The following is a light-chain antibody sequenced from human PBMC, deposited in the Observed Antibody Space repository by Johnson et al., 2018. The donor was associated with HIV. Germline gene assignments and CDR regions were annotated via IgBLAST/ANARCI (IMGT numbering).Light chain of an antibody. CDR2: DNN. Sequence: QSVLTQPPSVSAAPGQKVDISCSGSSSNIESDYVSWYQQLPGTAPKLLIYDNNKRPSGIPDRFFGSKSGTSATLDIIGLQTGDEGDYYCGTWDSSLSAYVVGTGTKVTVL. CDR1: SSNIESDY. J-gene: IGLJ1*01. V-gene: IGLV1-51*01. CDR3: GTWDSSLSAYV.